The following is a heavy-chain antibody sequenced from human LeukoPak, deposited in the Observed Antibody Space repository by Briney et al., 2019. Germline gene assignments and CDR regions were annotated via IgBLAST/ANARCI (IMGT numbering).Heavy chain of an antibody. CDR3: AKVDGYNSGWYDS. D-gene: IGHD6-19*01. V-gene: IGHV3-9*01. CDR2: ISWNSGNI. Sequence: GGSLRLSCAASGFTFDDYGMHGVRHPPGKGLEGVSGISWNSGNIGYADSVKGRFTISRDNAKNFLYLQMDILNPEDTAFYYCAKVDGYNSGWYDSWGQGTMVTVSS. J-gene: IGHJ5*01. CDR1: GFTFDDYG.